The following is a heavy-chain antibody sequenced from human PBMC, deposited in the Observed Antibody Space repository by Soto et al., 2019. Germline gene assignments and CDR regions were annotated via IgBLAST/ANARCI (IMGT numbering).Heavy chain of an antibody. V-gene: IGHV1-69*06. J-gene: IGHJ6*02. D-gene: IGHD6-6*01. CDR1: GGTFSSYA. CDR2: IIPIFGTA. CDR3: VSPKGIAARPPLYGMDV. Sequence: SVKVSCKASGGTFSSYAISWVRQAPGQGLEWMGGIIPIFGTANYAQKFQGRVTITADKSTSTAYMELSSLRSEDTAVYYCVSPKGIAARPPLYGMDVCGQGTTVTVSS.